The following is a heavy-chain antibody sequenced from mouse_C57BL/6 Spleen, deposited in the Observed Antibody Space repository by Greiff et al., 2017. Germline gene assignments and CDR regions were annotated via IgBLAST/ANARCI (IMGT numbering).Heavy chain of an antibody. J-gene: IGHJ4*01. D-gene: IGHD4-1*01. CDR2: INPSSGYT. V-gene: IGHV1-7*01. CDR1: GYTFTSYW. Sequence: QVQLQQSGAELAKPGASVKLSCKASGYTFTSYWMHWVKQRPGQGLEWIGYINPSSGYTKYNQKFKDKATLTADKSSSTAYMQLSSRTYEDSAVDYCARGDWGYAMDYWGQGNSVTVSS. CDR3: ARGDWGYAMDY.